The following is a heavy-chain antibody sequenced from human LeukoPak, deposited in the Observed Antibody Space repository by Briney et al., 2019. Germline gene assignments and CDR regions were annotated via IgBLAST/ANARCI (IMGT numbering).Heavy chain of an antibody. D-gene: IGHD3-9*01. CDR1: GYTFTSYY. V-gene: IGHV1-46*01. CDR3: ARESPTYYDILTGSPGLYYFDY. Sequence: ASVKVSCKASGYTFTSYYMHWVRQAPGQGLEWMGIINPSGGSTSYAQKFQGRVTMTRDAYTSTVYMELSSLRSEDTAVYYCARESPTYYDILTGSPGLYYFDYWGQGTLVTVSS. J-gene: IGHJ4*02. CDR2: INPSGGST.